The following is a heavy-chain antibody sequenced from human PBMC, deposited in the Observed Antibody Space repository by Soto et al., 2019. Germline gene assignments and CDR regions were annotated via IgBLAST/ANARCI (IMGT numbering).Heavy chain of an antibody. D-gene: IGHD5-12*01. J-gene: IGHJ4*02. CDR2: TRNKANSYTT. Sequence: EVPLVESGGGLVQPGGSLRLSCAASGFTFSDHYMDWVRQAPGKGLEWVGRTRNKANSYTTEYAASVKGRFTISRDDSKNSLYLQMNSLKTEDTAVYYCATLRWLQSAGRDYWGQGTLVTVSS. CDR3: ATLRWLQSAGRDY. CDR1: GFTFSDHY. V-gene: IGHV3-72*01.